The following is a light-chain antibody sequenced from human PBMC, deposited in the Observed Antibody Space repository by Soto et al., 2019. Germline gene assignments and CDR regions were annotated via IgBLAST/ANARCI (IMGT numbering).Light chain of an antibody. CDR3: QQYNSYSRT. CDR1: QSISSW. CDR2: DAS. J-gene: IGKJ1*01. Sequence: DIQMTQSPSTLSASVGDKVTITCRASQSISSWLAWYQQKPGKAPKLLIYDASSLESGVPSRFSGSGSGTDFTLTISSLQPDDFATYYCQQYNSYSRTFGQGTKVDIK. V-gene: IGKV1-5*01.